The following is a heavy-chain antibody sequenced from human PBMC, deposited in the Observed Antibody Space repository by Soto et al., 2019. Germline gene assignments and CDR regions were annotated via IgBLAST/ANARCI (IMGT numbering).Heavy chain of an antibody. J-gene: IGHJ6*02. CDR1: GGSFSGYY. V-gene: IGHV4-34*01. CDR2: INHSGST. Sequence: SETLSLTCAVYGGSFSGYYWSWIRQPPGKGLEWIGEINHSGSTNYNPSLKSRVTISVDTSKNQFSLKLSSVTAADTAVYYCARAARITMSYGMDVWGQGTTVTVSS. CDR3: ARAARITMSYGMDV. D-gene: IGHD3-10*02.